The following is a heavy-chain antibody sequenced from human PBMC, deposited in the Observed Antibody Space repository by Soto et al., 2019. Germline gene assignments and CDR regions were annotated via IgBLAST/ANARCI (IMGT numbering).Heavy chain of an antibody. CDR1: GDTFNSYL. V-gene: IGHV1-69*17. D-gene: IGHD7-27*01. Sequence: QVQLVQSGAEVKRPGSSVKVSCESSGDTFNSYLISWVRQAPGQGLEWMGGIIPIIRVTHYGQRFQGRVTISALSSTGTAYMELTNPGFDDPALYYCARDSLGTKGADHWGQGTLVTVSS. CDR3: ARDSLGTKGADH. J-gene: IGHJ4*02. CDR2: IIPIIRVT.